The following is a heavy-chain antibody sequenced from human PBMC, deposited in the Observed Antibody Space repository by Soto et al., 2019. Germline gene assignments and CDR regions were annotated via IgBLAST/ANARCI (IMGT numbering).Heavy chain of an antibody. Sequence: GGSLRLSCAASGFTFSSYWMYWVRQVPGRGLVWVSRIHYDGSITSYADSVKGRFTISRNNARNTLYLQMDSLRAEDTAVYYCARDYRNTALILWGQGTLVTVSS. V-gene: IGHV3-74*01. CDR2: IHYDGSIT. CDR1: GFTFSSYW. CDR3: ARDYRNTALIL. D-gene: IGHD5-18*01. J-gene: IGHJ4*02.